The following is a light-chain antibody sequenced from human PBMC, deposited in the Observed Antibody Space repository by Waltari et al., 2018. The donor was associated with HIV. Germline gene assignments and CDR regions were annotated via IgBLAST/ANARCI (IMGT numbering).Light chain of an antibody. CDR1: QSVRSN. J-gene: IGKJ5*01. Sequence: EIVMTQSPATLSVSPGEGATLSCRASQSVRSNLAWYQQRPGQAPRLLISGASTRATGVPARFSGSGSGTDFTLTISSLQSEDFAVYYCQQYDNWPPITFGQGTRLEIK. CDR3: QQYDNWPPIT. CDR2: GAS. V-gene: IGKV3-15*01.